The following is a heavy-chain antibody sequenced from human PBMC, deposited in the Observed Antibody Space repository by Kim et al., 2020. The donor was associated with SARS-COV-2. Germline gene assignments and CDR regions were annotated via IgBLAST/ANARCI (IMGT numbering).Heavy chain of an antibody. J-gene: IGHJ4*02. CDR3: AKDNGDYFLRHFDY. CDR1: GFTFNSYA. CDR2: ISGSGGST. V-gene: IGHV3-23*01. D-gene: IGHD4-17*01. Sequence: GGSLRLSCAASGFTFNSYAMNWVRQAPGKGLEWVSAISGSGGSTYYAESVKGRFTISRDNSKNTLYLQMSSLRAEDTAVFYCAKDNGDYFLRHFDYWGQGSLVTVSS.